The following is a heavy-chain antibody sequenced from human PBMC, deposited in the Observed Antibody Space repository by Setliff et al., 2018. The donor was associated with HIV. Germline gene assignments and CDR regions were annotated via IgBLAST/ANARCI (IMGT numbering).Heavy chain of an antibody. CDR1: GASISSGNYH. D-gene: IGHD2-21*01. CDR2: VYTSGST. Sequence: SETLSLTCTVSGASISSGNYHWSWIRQPAGKGLEWIGHVYTSGSTDYNPSLNSRLTISIDTSRNQFSLRLNSVTAADTAVHFCARVGLAYSGDMDVWGKGTTVTVSS. J-gene: IGHJ6*03. CDR3: ARVGLAYSGDMDV. V-gene: IGHV4-61*09.